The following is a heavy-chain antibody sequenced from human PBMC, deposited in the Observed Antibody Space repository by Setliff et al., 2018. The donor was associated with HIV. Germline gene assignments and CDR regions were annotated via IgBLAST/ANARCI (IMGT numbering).Heavy chain of an antibody. CDR3: ARVVTGGGNWFDP. Sequence: GASVKVSCKASGYTFTSYDINWVRQTTGQGLEWMGWMNPNSGNTGYAKKFQARVTITRSTSISTAYMELSGLRSEDTAVYYCARVVTGGGNWFDPWGQGTPVTVSS. D-gene: IGHD2-21*02. CDR1: GYTFTSYD. J-gene: IGHJ5*02. V-gene: IGHV1-8*03. CDR2: MNPNSGNT.